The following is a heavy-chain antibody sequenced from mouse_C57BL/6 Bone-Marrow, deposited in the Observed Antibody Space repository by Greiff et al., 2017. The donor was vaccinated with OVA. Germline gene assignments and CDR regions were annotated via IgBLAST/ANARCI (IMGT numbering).Heavy chain of an antibody. Sequence: QVQLQQSGAELVRPGASVTLSCKASGYTFTDYEMHWVKQTPVHGLEWIGAIDPETGGTAYNQKFQGKAILTADKSSSTAYMELRSLTSEDSAVYYCTTGTLFAYWGQGTLVTVSA. D-gene: IGHD4-1*01. J-gene: IGHJ3*01. V-gene: IGHV1-15*01. CDR3: TTGTLFAY. CDR2: IDPETGGT. CDR1: GYTFTDYE.